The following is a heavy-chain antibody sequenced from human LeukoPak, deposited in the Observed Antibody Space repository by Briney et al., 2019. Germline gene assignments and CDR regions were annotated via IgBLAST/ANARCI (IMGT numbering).Heavy chain of an antibody. Sequence: SETLSLTCTISGGSISSGDYSWSWIRQPPGKGLEWIGYIYQSGSTYYNPSLKSRVTGFVDTSKNQVSLRLSSVTAADTAVYYCARHGTISSESYFDYWGQGALVTVSS. CDR3: ARHGTISSESYFDY. J-gene: IGHJ4*02. V-gene: IGHV4-30-2*01. D-gene: IGHD1-14*01. CDR2: IYQSGST. CDR1: GGSISSGDYS.